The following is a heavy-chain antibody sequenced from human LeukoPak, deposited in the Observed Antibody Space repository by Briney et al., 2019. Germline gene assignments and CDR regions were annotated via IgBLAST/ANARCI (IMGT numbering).Heavy chain of an antibody. CDR3: AKEMDTMFFDY. J-gene: IGHJ4*02. CDR1: GFTFDRYT. CDR2: AGWVGGTT. Sequence: GGSLRLSCAASGFTFDRYTIHWVRQTPGKGLEWVSLAGWVGGTTYYADSVRGRFTISRDSGKNSVYLQMNSLTTDDTALYYCAKEMDTMFFDYWGQGALVTVSS. D-gene: IGHD3-10*02. V-gene: IGHV3-43*01.